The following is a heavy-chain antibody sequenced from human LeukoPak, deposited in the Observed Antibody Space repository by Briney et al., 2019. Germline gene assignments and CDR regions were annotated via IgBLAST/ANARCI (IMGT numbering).Heavy chain of an antibody. D-gene: IGHD2-21*01. V-gene: IGHV4-34*01. CDR3: ARIRCGQGHDMCYNH. J-gene: IGHJ5*02. Sequence: PSETLSLTCAVSGVSISNYYWSWIRQCPGKGLEWIGEVSPGGYTNYNPSLKSRVIISEDTSESHLSLRLRSVTAADTAMYYCARIRCGQGHDMCYNHWAQGTLVTVSS. CDR1: GVSISNYY. CDR2: VSPGGYT.